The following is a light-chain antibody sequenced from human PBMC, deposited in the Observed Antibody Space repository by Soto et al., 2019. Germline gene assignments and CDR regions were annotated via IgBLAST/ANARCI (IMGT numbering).Light chain of an antibody. J-gene: IGLJ2*01. CDR3: SSDTTTSTLI. Sequence: QSALTQPASVSGSPGQSITISCTGTSSDIGTYNFVSWYQQRPGKAPKLLTHEINNRPSGVSIRFSGSKSGNTASLAISGLQAEDEADYYCSSDTTTSTLIFGGGTKLTVL. V-gene: IGLV2-14*01. CDR2: EIN. CDR1: SSDIGTYNF.